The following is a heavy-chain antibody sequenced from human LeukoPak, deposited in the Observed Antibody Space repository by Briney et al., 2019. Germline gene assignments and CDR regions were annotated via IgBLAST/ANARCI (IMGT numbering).Heavy chain of an antibody. CDR3: ARVFGQWLVSFDI. CDR1: GFTFSDYW. Sequence: GGSLRLSCAASGFTFSDYWMSWVRQAPGKGLEWVSVIYSGGSTYYADSVKGRFTISRDNSKNTLYLQMNSLRAEDTAVYYCARVFGQWLVSFDIWGQGTMVTVSS. J-gene: IGHJ3*02. D-gene: IGHD6-19*01. V-gene: IGHV3-66*02. CDR2: IYSGGST.